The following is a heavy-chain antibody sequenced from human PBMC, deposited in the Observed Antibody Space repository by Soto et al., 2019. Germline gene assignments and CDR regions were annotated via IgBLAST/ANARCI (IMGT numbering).Heavy chain of an antibody. V-gene: IGHV3-53*01. Sequence: GGSLRLSCAASGFTVSSNYMSWVRQAPGKGLEWVSVIYSGGSTYYADSVKGRFTISRDNSKNTLYLQMNSLRAEDTAVHYCAKDIASSGYFDAFDIWGQGTMVTVS. J-gene: IGHJ3*02. CDR3: AKDIASSGYFDAFDI. CDR2: IYSGGST. D-gene: IGHD3-22*01. CDR1: GFTVSSNY.